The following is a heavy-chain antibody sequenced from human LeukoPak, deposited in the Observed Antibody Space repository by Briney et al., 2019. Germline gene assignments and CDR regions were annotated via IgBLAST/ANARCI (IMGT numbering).Heavy chain of an antibody. CDR3: AREVVPKQFSHGVDL. D-gene: IGHD2-21*01. CDR1: GFTFSSYG. V-gene: IGHV3-33*01. Sequence: GRPLRLSCAASGFTFSSYGMHGVCQAPGKGLGGVAVIWYDGSNNNYAGSVKGRFTISRDNSNNTLYLQMNSLRAEDTAVYYCAREVVPKQFSHGVDLWGPGTTVTVSS. CDR2: IWYDGSNN. J-gene: IGHJ6*02.